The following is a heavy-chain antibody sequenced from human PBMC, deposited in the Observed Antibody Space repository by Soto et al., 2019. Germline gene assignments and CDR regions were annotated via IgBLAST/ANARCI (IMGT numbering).Heavy chain of an antibody. CDR3: ARLTRSGSYDGMDV. CDR1: GYSFPSYW. CDR2: IYPGDSDP. V-gene: IGHV5-51*01. Sequence: GESLEIFFKGPGYSFPSYWIGWVRQMPGKGLEWMVIIYPGDSDPRYSPSFQGQVTFSADKSNTTAYLQWSSLKASDTAMYYCARLTRSGSYDGMDVWGHGTTVTVSS. J-gene: IGHJ6*02. D-gene: IGHD1-26*01.